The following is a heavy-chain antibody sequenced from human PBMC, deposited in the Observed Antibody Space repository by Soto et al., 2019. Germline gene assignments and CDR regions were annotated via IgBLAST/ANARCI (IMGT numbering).Heavy chain of an antibody. J-gene: IGHJ4*02. CDR2: ISGYNGKT. CDR1: GYTFTSYG. D-gene: IGHD3-22*01. CDR3: AGGYTNESSVFYSFYLDY. V-gene: IGHV1-18*01. Sequence: ASVKVSCKASGYTFTSYGISWVRQAPGQGLEWMGWISGYNGKTNYAQKVQDRVTMTTDTSTSTVYLELRSLRFDDTAVYYCAGGYTNESSVFYSFYLDYGGRGTWAPASS.